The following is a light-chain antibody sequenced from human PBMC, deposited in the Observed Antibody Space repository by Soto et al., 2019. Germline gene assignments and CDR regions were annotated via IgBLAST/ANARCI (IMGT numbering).Light chain of an antibody. V-gene: IGKV1D-12*01. CDR1: QAISTW. CDR2: AAS. Sequence: DIQMTQSPSSVSASVGDRVTITCRASQAISTWLAWYQQKPGKAPKLLIYAASNLQTGVPSRFSGSGSGTDFTLTSSSLQPEYFATYYCQQANSFPRTFGQGTKVEIK. CDR3: QQANSFPRT. J-gene: IGKJ1*01.